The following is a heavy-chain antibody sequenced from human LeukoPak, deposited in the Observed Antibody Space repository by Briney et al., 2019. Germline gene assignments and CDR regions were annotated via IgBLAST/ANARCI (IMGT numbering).Heavy chain of an antibody. D-gene: IGHD3-3*01. CDR1: GYTFTGYY. Sequence: GASVKVSCKASGYTFTGYYMHWVRQAPGQGLEWMGWINPNSGGTNYAQKFQGRVTMTRDTSISTAYMELSRLRSDDTAVYYCAREEYDFWSGYPPWDYWGQGTLVTVSS. J-gene: IGHJ4*02. CDR3: AREEYDFWSGYPPWDY. CDR2: INPNSGGT. V-gene: IGHV1-2*02.